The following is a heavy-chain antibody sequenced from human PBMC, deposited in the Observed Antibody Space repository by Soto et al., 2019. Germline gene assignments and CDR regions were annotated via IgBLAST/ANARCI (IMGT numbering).Heavy chain of an antibody. J-gene: IGHJ3*02. CDR1: GYPVTAYY. CDR3: ARGGGVGVAGSAAFDM. V-gene: IGHV1-2*02. CDR2: INPATGAA. Sequence: QLHLVQSGAVVKKPGASVTVSCSASGYPVTAYYMHWVRQAPGRGLGWMGGINPATGAAKYTQTFQGRVTRVRDPSTITVFKELRGLASGKPAVFYCARGGGVGVAGSAAFDMWGQGTLVTGSS. D-gene: IGHD3-3*01.